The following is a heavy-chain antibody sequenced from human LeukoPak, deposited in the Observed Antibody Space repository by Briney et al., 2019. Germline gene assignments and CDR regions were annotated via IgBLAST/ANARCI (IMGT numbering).Heavy chain of an antibody. CDR1: GFTFSSYG. D-gene: IGHD1-26*01. CDR3: ARGSGSFSGGFDY. V-gene: IGHV3-30*03. J-gene: IGHJ4*02. CDR2: ISNDGRSI. Sequence: GGSLRLSCSASGFTFSSYGMHWVRQAPAKGLDWVAVISNDGRSIYYADSVKGRFTISRDNSKNTLYLQVNSLRAEDTAVYYCARGSGSFSGGFDYWGQGTLVTVSS.